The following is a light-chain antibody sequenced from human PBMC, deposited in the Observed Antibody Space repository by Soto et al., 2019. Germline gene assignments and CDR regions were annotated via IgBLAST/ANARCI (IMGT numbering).Light chain of an antibody. CDR1: QRVSSTY. Sequence: PGERATLSCRASQRVSSTYFASYRQKPGQPPRLLIYGAANRATGVPDRFSGSGSGTDFTLNISILEPEDFAVYYCQQYYSSPPGFTFGPGTTVEVK. J-gene: IGKJ3*01. CDR2: GAA. V-gene: IGKV3-20*01. CDR3: QQYYSSPPGFT.